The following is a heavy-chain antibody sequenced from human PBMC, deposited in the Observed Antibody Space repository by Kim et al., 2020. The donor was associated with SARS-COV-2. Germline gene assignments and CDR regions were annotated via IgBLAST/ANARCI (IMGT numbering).Heavy chain of an antibody. V-gene: IGHV1-18*04. Sequence: ASVKVSCKASGYTFTSYGISWVRQAPGQGLEWMGWISAYNGNTNYAQKLQGRVTMTTDTSTSTAYMELRSLRSDDTAVYYCARETEATGGREYVAVAGHPYYYGMDVWGQGTTVTVSS. CDR1: GYTFTSYG. D-gene: IGHD6-19*01. CDR2: ISAYNGNT. CDR3: ARETEATGGREYVAVAGHPYYYGMDV. J-gene: IGHJ6*02.